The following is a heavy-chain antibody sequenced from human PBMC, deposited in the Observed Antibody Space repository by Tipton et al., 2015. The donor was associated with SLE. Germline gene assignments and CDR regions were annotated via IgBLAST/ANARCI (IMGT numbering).Heavy chain of an antibody. CDR1: GGSFSDYY. CDR2: INHSGST. D-gene: IGHD3-3*01. V-gene: IGHV4-34*01. CDR3: ARGGSKHYDFWGRQMGPHAFDI. J-gene: IGHJ3*02. Sequence: AGLVKPSETLSLTCALYGGSFSDYYWSWIRQPPGKGLEWIGEINHSGSTNYNPSLKSRVTISVDTSKNQFSLKLSSVTAADTAAYYCARGGSKHYDFWGRQMGPHAFDIWGQETKVTVSS.